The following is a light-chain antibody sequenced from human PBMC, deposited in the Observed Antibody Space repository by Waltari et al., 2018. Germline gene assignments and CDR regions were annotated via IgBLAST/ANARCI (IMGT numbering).Light chain of an antibody. CDR3: QTWGAGIVV. J-gene: IGLJ2*01. CDR2: VNADGSE. V-gene: IGLV4-69*01. Sequence: QLVLTQSPSASASLGASVKLPCTLSSGYSNYAIAWHQQQSEKGPRFLMKVNADGSEKKGDGIPDRFSGSSSGAERCLTISSLQSEDEADYYCQTWGAGIVVFGGGTTLTVL. CDR1: SGYSNYA.